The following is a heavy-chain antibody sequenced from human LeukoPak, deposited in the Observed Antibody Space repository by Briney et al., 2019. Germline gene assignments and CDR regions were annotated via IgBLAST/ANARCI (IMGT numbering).Heavy chain of an antibody. CDR1: GYTFTGYY. CDR2: INPDSGGT. D-gene: IGHD1-26*01. V-gene: IGHV1-2*02. J-gene: IGHJ4*02. Sequence: ASVKVSCKASGYTFTGYYMHWVRQAPGQGLEWMGWINPDSGGTNYAQKFQGRVTMTRDTSISTAYMELSRLRSDDTAVYYCASTSGSYLGDFDYWGQGTLVTVSS. CDR3: ASTSGSYLGDFDY.